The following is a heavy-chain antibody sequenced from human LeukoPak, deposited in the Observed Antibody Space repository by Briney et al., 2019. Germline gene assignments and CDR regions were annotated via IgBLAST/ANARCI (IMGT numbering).Heavy chain of an antibody. CDR1: GFTFSDAW. J-gene: IGHJ4*02. D-gene: IGHD3-10*01. V-gene: IGHV3-15*01. Sequence: GGSLRLSCAASGFTFSDAWMNWVRQAPGKGLECVGRIKSKTDGGTTDYAAPVKGRFTISRDDSKNTLYLQMNSLKTEDTAVYYCTTKGPCYGSGSYYRGLDYWGQGTLVTVSS. CDR3: TTKGPCYGSGSYYRGLDY. CDR2: IKSKTDGGTT.